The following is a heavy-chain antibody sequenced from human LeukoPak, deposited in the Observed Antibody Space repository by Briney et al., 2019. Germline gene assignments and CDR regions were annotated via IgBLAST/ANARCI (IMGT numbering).Heavy chain of an antibody. Sequence: SETLSLTCTFSGGSNYWTWIRHPPGKGLGGSGFISYSGNTNYNPSRKGRATITLDTSKNQFSLKLISVTAADTAVYYCARGVGSGYTDYWGQGDLVTVSS. CDR1: GGSNY. D-gene: IGHD3-22*01. CDR3: ARGVGSGYTDY. CDR2: ISYSGNT. J-gene: IGHJ4*02. V-gene: IGHV4-59*01.